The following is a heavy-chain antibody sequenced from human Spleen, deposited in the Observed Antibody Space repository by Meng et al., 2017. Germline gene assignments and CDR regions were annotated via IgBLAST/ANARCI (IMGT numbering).Heavy chain of an antibody. D-gene: IGHD1-26*01. CDR1: GFTFSSYE. CDR2: ISSSGSTI. CDR3: AKDLGPYSGSFHFDY. V-gene: IGHV3-48*03. Sequence: GESLKISCAASGFTFSSYEMNWVRQAPGKGLEWVSYISSSGSTIYYADSVKGRFTISRDNAKNSLYLQMNSLRAEDTALYYCAKDLGPYSGSFHFDYWGQGTLVTVSS. J-gene: IGHJ4*02.